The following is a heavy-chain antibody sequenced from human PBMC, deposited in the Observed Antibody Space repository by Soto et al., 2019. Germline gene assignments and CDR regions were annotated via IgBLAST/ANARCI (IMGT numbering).Heavy chain of an antibody. CDR3: ARGRSSGYYPRRHMDV. CDR1: GFTFSDYY. V-gene: IGHV3-11*06. CDR2: ISSSSSYT. J-gene: IGHJ6*02. D-gene: IGHD3-22*01. Sequence: GGSLRLSCAASGFTFSDYYMSWIRQAPGKGLEWVSYISSSSSYTNYAGSVKGRFTISRDNAKNSLYLQMNSLRAEDTAVYYCARGRSSGYYPRRHMDVWGQGTTVTVSS.